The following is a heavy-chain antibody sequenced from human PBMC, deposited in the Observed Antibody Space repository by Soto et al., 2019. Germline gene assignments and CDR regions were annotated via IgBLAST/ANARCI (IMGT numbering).Heavy chain of an antibody. V-gene: IGHV3-23*01. CDR2: ISGSGGST. D-gene: IGHD1-26*01. CDR1: GFTFSSYA. Sequence: PGGSLRLSCAASGFTFSSYAMSWVRQAPGKGLEWVSAISGSGGSTYYADSVKGRFTISRDNSKNTLDLQMNSLRAEDTAVYYCAKARVKRSPTSNGMDVWGQGTTVTVSS. CDR3: AKARVKRSPTSNGMDV. J-gene: IGHJ6*02.